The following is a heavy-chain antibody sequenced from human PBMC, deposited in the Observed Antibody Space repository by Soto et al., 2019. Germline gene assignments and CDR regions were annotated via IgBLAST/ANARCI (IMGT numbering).Heavy chain of an antibody. CDR1: GGSISSSSYY. CDR2: IYYSGST. D-gene: IGHD3-3*01. J-gene: IGHJ4*02. CDR3: ARKWIGVYDFWSGYTFDY. Sequence: SETLSLTCTVSGGSISSSSYYWGWIRQPPGKGLEWIGSIYYSGSTYYNPSLKSRVTISVDTSKNQFSLKLSSVTAADTAVYYCARKWIGVYDFWSGYTFDYWGQGTLVTVSS. V-gene: IGHV4-39*01.